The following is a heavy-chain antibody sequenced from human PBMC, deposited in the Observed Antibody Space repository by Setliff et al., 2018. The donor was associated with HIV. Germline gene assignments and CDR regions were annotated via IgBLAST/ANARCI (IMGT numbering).Heavy chain of an antibody. CDR3: ARDPHYFERSGYFSLFYFDF. CDR2: IAYSGLT. V-gene: IGHV4-39*07. CDR1: GESIKRSTYH. J-gene: IGHJ4*01. Sequence: PSETLSPTCNLSGESIKRSTYHWGWIRQSSGKSLEWIGSIAYSGLTSYSPSLKSRVTISVDTSNNQFSLRLRSVTAADTALYYCARDPHYFERSGYFSLFYFDFWGHGKLVTVSS. D-gene: IGHD3-22*01.